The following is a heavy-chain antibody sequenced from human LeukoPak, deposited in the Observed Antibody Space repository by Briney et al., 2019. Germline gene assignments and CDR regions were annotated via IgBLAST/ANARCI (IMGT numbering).Heavy chain of an antibody. V-gene: IGHV3-20*04. D-gene: IGHD1-26*01. CDR1: GFTFDDYG. Sequence: GGSLRLSCAASGFTFDDYGMSWVRHAPGKGLEWVSGINWNGGSTGYADSVKGRFTISGDNAKNSLYLQMNSLRAEDTALYYCARDYFGSPSALDYWGQGTLVTVSS. CDR3: ARDYFGSPSALDY. J-gene: IGHJ4*02. CDR2: INWNGGST.